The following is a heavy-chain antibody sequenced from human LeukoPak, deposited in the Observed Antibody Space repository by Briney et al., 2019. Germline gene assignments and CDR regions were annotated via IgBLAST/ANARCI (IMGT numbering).Heavy chain of an antibody. CDR2: IIPIFGTA. J-gene: IGHJ4*02. Sequence: SVKVSCKASGGTFSSYAISWVRQAPGQGLEWMGGIIPIFGTANYAQKFQGRVTITADESASTAYMELSSLRSEDTPVYYCARDGTKRGESGWFDYWGQGTLVTVSS. CDR1: GGTFSSYA. CDR3: ARDGTKRGESGWFDY. V-gene: IGHV1-69*13. D-gene: IGHD6-19*01.